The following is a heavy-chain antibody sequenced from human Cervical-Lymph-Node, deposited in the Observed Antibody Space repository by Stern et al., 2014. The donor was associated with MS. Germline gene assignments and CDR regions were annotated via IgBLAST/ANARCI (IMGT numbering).Heavy chain of an antibody. CDR1: GFTFDDYA. CDR3: ARGDSVGDWYFDF. V-gene: IGHV3-9*01. D-gene: IGHD2-21*02. J-gene: IGHJ4*02. Sequence: EVQLVESGGGVVQPGRSLTLSCAASGFTFDDYAMHWVRQVPGGGLEWVAGLSWNSGAIGYSDSVKGRFTISRDNAENSLYLQMDSLRAEDTALYYCARGDSVGDWYFDFWGQGTLVTVSS. CDR2: LSWNSGAI.